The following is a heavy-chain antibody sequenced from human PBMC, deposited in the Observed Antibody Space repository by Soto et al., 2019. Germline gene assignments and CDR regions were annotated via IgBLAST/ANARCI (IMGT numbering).Heavy chain of an antibody. Sequence: HLQQWGAGLLKPAETLSLTRTVYDASFRGYYWSWILQRPGQGLEGIVEIDHTGRTNYHPSLASLVTIAVDAPKNRVSLKLTSVNAADTAVYYCARGHLGYSSSWSGFDYCGKGNLVTVSS. J-gene: IGHJ4*02. D-gene: IGHD6-13*01. CDR2: IDHTGRT. CDR3: ARGHLGYSSSWSGFDY. V-gene: IGHV4-34*01. CDR1: DASFRGYY.